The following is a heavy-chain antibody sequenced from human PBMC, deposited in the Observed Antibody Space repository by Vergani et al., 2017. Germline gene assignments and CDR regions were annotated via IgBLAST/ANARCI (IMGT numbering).Heavy chain of an antibody. CDR3: AREGPSDIAAAGTSYFDY. V-gene: IGHV3-23*01. CDR1: GFTFSSYA. CDR2: ISGSGGST. D-gene: IGHD6-13*01. J-gene: IGHJ4*02. Sequence: EVQLLESGGGLVQPGGSLRLSCAASGFTFSSYAMSWVRQAPGKGLEWVSAISGSGGSTYYADSVKGRFTISRDNSKNTLYLQMNSLRAEDTAVYYCAREGPSDIAAAGTSYFDYWGQGTLVTVSS.